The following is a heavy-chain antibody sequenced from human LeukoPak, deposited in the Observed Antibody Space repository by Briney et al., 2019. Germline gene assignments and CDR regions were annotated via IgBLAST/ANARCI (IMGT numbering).Heavy chain of an antibody. Sequence: SETLSLTCTVSGCTMNSYYLSWIRQPPGKGLEWIAYIYYSGSTNYNPSLKSRVTISVDTSKNQFSLALSSVSAADTAVYYCARQRSSTSSFDLWGQGTMVTVSS. CDR1: GCTMNSYY. CDR3: ARQRSSTSSFDL. D-gene: IGHD6-6*01. CDR2: IYYSGST. J-gene: IGHJ3*01. V-gene: IGHV4-59*08.